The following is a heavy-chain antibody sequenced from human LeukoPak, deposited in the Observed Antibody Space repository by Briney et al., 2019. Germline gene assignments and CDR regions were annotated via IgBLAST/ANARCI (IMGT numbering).Heavy chain of an antibody. CDR3: ARGPTVTDY. CDR2: ISHSGYTT. D-gene: IGHD4-17*01. J-gene: IGHJ4*02. CDR1: GFTFSNYA. Sequence: GGSLRLSCAASGFTFSNYAMSWVRQAPGKGLEWVSAISHSGYTTYYADSVKGRFTISRDNAKNTLYLQMNSLRAEDTAVYYCARGPTVTDYWGQGTLVTVSS. V-gene: IGHV3-23*01.